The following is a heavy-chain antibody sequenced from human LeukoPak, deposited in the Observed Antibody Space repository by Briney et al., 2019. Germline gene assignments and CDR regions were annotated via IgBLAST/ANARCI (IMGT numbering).Heavy chain of an antibody. V-gene: IGHV4-59*12. D-gene: IGHD6-13*01. CDR1: GGSISGYY. CDR2: IYYTGST. Sequence: SETLSLTCTVSGGSISGYYWSWIRQPPGKGLEWIGYIYYTGSTNYNPSLKSRVTMSADMSKDQFSLNLRSVTAADTAVYYCAKYFAATGESHPDHWGQGSLVTVSS. J-gene: IGHJ4*02. CDR3: AKYFAATGESHPDH.